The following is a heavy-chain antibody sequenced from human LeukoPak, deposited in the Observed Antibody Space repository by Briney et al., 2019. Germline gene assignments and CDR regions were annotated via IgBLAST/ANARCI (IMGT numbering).Heavy chain of an antibody. Sequence: GGSLRLSCAASGFTFSNAWMSWVRQAPGKGLEWVGRIKSKTDGGTTDYAAPVKGRFTISRDDSKNTLYLQMNSLKTEDTAVYYCTTASLAYCGGDCYGWGQGTLVTVSS. J-gene: IGHJ4*02. V-gene: IGHV3-15*01. CDR3: TTASLAYCGGDCYG. D-gene: IGHD2-21*02. CDR1: GFTFSNAW. CDR2: IKSKTDGGTT.